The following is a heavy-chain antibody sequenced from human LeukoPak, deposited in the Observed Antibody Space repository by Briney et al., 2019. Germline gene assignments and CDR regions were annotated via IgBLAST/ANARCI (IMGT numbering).Heavy chain of an antibody. CDR2: IIPISGTA. CDR3: ARVWGDYDSSGYYDY. Sequence: ASVKVSCKASGGTFSSYAISWVRQAPGQGLEWMGGIIPISGTANYAQKFQGRVTITADESTSTAYMELSSLRSEDTAVYYCARVWGDYDSSGYYDYWGQGTLVTVSS. J-gene: IGHJ4*02. CDR1: GGTFSSYA. D-gene: IGHD3-22*01. V-gene: IGHV1-69*13.